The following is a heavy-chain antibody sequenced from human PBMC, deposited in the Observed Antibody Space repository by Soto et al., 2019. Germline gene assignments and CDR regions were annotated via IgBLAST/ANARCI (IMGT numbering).Heavy chain of an antibody. CDR3: ARTIYSSGWYYFDY. D-gene: IGHD6-19*01. CDR1: GYTFTSYG. J-gene: IGHJ4*02. CDR2: VSTFKGNT. Sequence: ASVKVSCKASGYTFTSYGISWLRQAPGQGLEWLGWVSTFKGNTKYAQMFQGRVTVTTDTSTNTVNMELRSLRSDDTATYYCARTIYSSGWYYFDYWGQGTPVTVSS. V-gene: IGHV1-18*01.